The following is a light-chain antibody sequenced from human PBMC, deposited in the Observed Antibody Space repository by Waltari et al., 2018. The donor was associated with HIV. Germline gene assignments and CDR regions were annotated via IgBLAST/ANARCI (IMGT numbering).Light chain of an antibody. J-gene: IGLJ2*01. V-gene: IGLV2-23*02. Sequence: QSALTQPASVSGSPGQSITISCTGSSSDFGSYKHFYWYQQHPGKAPSLIIYEVSKRPSGVSNRYSASKSGKTASLTVSGLRAEDEADYYCSSYAGSSTFVIFGGGTKLTVL. CDR1: SSDFGSYKH. CDR3: SSYAGSSTFVI. CDR2: EVS.